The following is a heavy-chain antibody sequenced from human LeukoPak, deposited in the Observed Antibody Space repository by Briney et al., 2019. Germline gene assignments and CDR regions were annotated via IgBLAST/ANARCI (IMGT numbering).Heavy chain of an antibody. D-gene: IGHD3-22*01. CDR2: INPNSGGT. V-gene: IGHV1-2*02. CDR3: AGSGYYKRPIDY. J-gene: IGHJ4*02. CDR1: GYTFTGYY. Sequence: ASVKVSCKASGYTFTGYYMHWVRQAPGQGLEWMGWINPNSGGTNYAQKFQGRVTMTRDTSISTAYMELSGLRSDDTAVYYCAGSGYYKRPIDYWGQGTLVTVSS.